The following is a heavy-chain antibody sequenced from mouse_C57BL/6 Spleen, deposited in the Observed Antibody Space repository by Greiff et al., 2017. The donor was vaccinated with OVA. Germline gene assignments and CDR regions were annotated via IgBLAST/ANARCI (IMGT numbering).Heavy chain of an antibody. D-gene: IGHD4-1*01. Sequence: EVQLQESGPELVKPGASVKMSCKASGYTFTDYNMHWVKQSHGKSLEWIGYINPNNGGTSYNQKFKGKATLTVNKSSSTAYMELRSLTSEDSAVYYCARGGLGGFDYWGQGTTLTVSS. CDR2: INPNNGGT. V-gene: IGHV1-22*01. CDR1: GYTFTDYN. CDR3: ARGGLGGFDY. J-gene: IGHJ2*01.